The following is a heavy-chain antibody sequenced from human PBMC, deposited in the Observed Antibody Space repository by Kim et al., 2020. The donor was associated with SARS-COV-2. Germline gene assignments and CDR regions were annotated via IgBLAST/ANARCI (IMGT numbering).Heavy chain of an antibody. J-gene: IGHJ4*02. Sequence: SETLSLTCTVSGGSISSGDYYWSWIRQPPGKGLEWIGYIYYSGSTYYNPSLKSRVTISVDTSKNQFSLKLSSVTAADTAVYYCASPRVDSSSTSCYYYFDYWGQGTLVTVSS. D-gene: IGHD2-2*01. CDR2: IYYSGST. V-gene: IGHV4-30-4*01. CDR3: ASPRVDSSSTSCYYYFDY. CDR1: GGSISSGDYY.